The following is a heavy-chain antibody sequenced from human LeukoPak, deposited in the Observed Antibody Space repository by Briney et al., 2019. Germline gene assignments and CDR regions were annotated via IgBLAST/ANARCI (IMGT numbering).Heavy chain of an antibody. CDR2: INPNSGGT. CDR3: VRDRAGSAWYTTFDY. D-gene: IGHD6-19*01. CDR1: GYTFTGYF. Sequence: ASVKVSCKASGYTFTGYFMHWVRQAPGQGLEWMGWINPNSGGTNYAQKLQGRVTMTTDTSTSRVYMDLRSLRSDDTAVYYCVRDRAGSAWYTTFDYWGQGTLVTVS. V-gene: IGHV1-2*02. J-gene: IGHJ4*02.